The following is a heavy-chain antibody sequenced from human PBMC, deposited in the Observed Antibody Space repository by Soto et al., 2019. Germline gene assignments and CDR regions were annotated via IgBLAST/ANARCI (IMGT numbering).Heavy chain of an antibody. V-gene: IGHV2-5*02. CDR2: IYWDDDK. J-gene: IGHJ5*02. Sequence: QITLKESGPPLVKPTQTLTLTCTFSGFSLSTSGVGVGWIRQPPGKALEWLALIYWDDDKRYSPSLKSRLTITKDTSKNQVVLTMTHMDPVDTATYYCAHRRGTSGRIGDWFDPWGQGTLVTVSS. CDR1: GFSLSTSGVG. D-gene: IGHD2-15*01. CDR3: AHRRGTSGRIGDWFDP.